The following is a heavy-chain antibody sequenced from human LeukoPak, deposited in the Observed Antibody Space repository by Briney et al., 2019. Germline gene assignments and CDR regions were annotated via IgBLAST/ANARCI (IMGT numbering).Heavy chain of an antibody. CDR3: AKDRSTYNVLTGYLES. V-gene: IGHV3-30*18. Sequence: PARSLRLSCAASGFTFSNYGMHWVRQAPGKGLVWVALISFDGGNKDYMDSVKGRFTVSRDNSRNTLYLQMNNLRAEDTAVYYCAKDRSTYNVLTGYLESWGQGTLVTVSS. CDR2: ISFDGGNK. CDR1: GFTFSNYG. J-gene: IGHJ5*02. D-gene: IGHD3-9*01.